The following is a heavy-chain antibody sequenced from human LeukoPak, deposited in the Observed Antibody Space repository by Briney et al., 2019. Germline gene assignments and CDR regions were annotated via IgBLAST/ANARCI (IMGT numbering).Heavy chain of an antibody. CDR3: ARDPPRIAVAGTGAGGDY. D-gene: IGHD6-19*01. J-gene: IGHJ4*02. CDR2: ISTNTGNP. V-gene: IGHV7-4-1*02. Sequence: ASVKVSCKASGYTFTSYAMNWVRQAPGQGLEWMGWISTNTGNPTYAQGFTGRFVFSLDTSVSTAYLQISSLRAEDTAVYYCARDPPRIAVAGTGAGGDYWGQGTLVTVSS. CDR1: GYTFTSYA.